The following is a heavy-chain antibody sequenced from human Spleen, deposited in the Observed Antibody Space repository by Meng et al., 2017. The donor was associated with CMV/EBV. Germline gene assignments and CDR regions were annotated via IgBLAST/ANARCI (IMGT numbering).Heavy chain of an antibody. J-gene: IGHJ4*02. CDR2: VYYSGSA. CDR1: GDSIISSAFF. D-gene: IGHD3-10*01. Sequence: SETLSLTCNVSGDSIISSAFFWGWIRQPPGKGLEWIGSVYYSGSAYYNPSLKSRVTISVDTSKNQFSLKLSSVTAADTAVYYCARQTYGSGSYYIGWGQGTLVTVSS. V-gene: IGHV4-39*01. CDR3: ARQTYGSGSYYIG.